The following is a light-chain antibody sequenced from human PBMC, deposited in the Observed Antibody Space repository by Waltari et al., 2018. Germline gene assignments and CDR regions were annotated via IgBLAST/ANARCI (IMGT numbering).Light chain of an antibody. CDR1: SAHSRYL. J-gene: IGLJ3*02. Sequence: QPVLTQSSSASASLGSSVQLTCTLSSAHSRYLISWPQPQPGKAPRYVMELKGSGSYNRGSGVPYRFSGSCSGADRYLIISNLQSGNEADYYCETWDIISPGVFGGGTKLTVL. V-gene: IGLV4-60*03. CDR3: ETWDIISPGV. CDR2: LKGSGSY.